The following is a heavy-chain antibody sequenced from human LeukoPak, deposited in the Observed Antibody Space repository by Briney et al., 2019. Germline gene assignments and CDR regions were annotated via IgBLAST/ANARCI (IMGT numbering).Heavy chain of an antibody. CDR2: IYYSGST. V-gene: IGHV4-59*01. Sequence: SETLSLTCTVSGGSISSYYWRWIRQPPGKGLEWVGYIYYSGSTNYNPSLKSRVTISVDTSKNQFSLKLSSVTAADTAVDYCARAYSSSSHGYYYYYYYMDVWGKGTTVTDSS. CDR3: ARAYSSSSHGYYYYYYYMDV. J-gene: IGHJ6*03. CDR1: GGSISSYY. D-gene: IGHD6-6*01.